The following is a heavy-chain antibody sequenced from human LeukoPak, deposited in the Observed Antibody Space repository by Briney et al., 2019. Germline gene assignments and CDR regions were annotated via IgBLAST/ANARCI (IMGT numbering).Heavy chain of an antibody. CDR1: GFTVSRNS. V-gene: IGHV3-66*01. CDR3: ARAPRFDY. CDR2: IYSGGST. J-gene: IGHJ4*02. Sequence: PGGSLRLSCAASGFTVSRNSMSWVRQAPVKGLEWVSIIYSGGSTKYADSVRARFSISRDNSKNTLYLQMNSLRAEDTAVYYCARAPRFDYWGQGTLVTVSS.